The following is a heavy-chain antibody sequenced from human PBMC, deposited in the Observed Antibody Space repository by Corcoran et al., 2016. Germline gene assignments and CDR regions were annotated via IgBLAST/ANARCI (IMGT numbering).Heavy chain of an antibody. D-gene: IGHD6-13*01. CDR1: GFTFSSYS. CDR2: ISSSSSYI. Sequence: EVQLVESGGGLVKPGGSLRLSCAASGFTFSSYSMNWVRQAPGKGLEWVSSISSSSSYIYYADSVKGRFTISRDNAKNSLYLQMNSLRAEEPAVYYCATAAVGTCDDWGEGTLVTVS. V-gene: IGHV3-21*01. CDR3: ATAAVGTCDD. J-gene: IGHJ4*02.